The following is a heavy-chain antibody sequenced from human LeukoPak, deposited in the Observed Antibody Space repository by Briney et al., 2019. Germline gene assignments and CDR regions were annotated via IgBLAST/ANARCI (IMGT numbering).Heavy chain of an antibody. V-gene: IGHV1-2*02. Sequence: GASVKVSCKASGYTFTSYDINWVRQAPGQGLEWMGWIYPNSGDINYAQKFQGRVTMTRDTSITTAYMELSRLRSDDTAVYYCARQHSSGYYTEDYWGQGTLVTVSS. CDR1: GYTFTSYD. CDR3: ARQHSSGYYTEDY. D-gene: IGHD3-22*01. CDR2: IYPNSGDI. J-gene: IGHJ4*02.